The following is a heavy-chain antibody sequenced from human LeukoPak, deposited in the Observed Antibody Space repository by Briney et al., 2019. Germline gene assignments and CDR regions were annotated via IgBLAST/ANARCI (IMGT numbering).Heavy chain of an antibody. CDR1: GGSISSYY. Sequence: PSETLSLTCTVSGGSISSYYWSWIRQPAGKGLEWIGSIYHSGSTYYNPSLKSRVTISVDTSKNQFSLKLSSVTAADTAVYYCARVADDFWSGYHYFDYWGQGTLVTVSS. CDR2: IYHSGST. D-gene: IGHD3-3*01. V-gene: IGHV4-4*07. J-gene: IGHJ4*02. CDR3: ARVADDFWSGYHYFDY.